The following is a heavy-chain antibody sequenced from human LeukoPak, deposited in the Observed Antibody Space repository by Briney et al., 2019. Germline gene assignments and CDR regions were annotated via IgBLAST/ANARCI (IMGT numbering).Heavy chain of an antibody. J-gene: IGHJ4*02. CDR2: INPNSGGT. V-gene: IGHV1-2*02. Sequence: GASVKLSCKASGYTFTGYYMHWVREAPGQGLEWMGWINPNSGGTNYAQKFQGRVTMTRDTSISTAYMELSRLRSDDTAVYDCARVGIWSGESKVYYWGQGTLVTVSS. D-gene: IGHD3-10*01. CDR1: GYTFTGYY. CDR3: ARVGIWSGESKVYY.